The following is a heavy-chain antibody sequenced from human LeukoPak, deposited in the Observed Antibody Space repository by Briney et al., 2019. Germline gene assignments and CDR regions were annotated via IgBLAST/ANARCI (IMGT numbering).Heavy chain of an antibody. Sequence: GRSLRLSCAASGFTFSSYGMHWVRQAPGKGLEWVAVIWYDGSNKYYADSVKGRFTISRDNSKNTLYLQMNSLRAEDTAVCYCAKDSRSYYYYYMDVWGKGTTVTVSS. V-gene: IGHV3-33*06. D-gene: IGHD2/OR15-2a*01. CDR3: AKDSRSYYYYYMDV. CDR1: GFTFSSYG. J-gene: IGHJ6*03. CDR2: IWYDGSNK.